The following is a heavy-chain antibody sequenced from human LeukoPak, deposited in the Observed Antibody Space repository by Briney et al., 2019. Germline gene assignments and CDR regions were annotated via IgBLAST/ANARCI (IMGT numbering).Heavy chain of an antibody. J-gene: IGHJ1*01. CDR3: ASQYYDDSIAYHLPEYFHH. CDR2: IYYTGST. CDR1: GFSISRXSYY. Sequence: LTCXVSGFSISRXSYYXGXIXXPXGXGLXWXGSIYYTGSTYYNPALKSRVTILVDTSKNHFSLKLNSVTAADTAIYYCASQYYDDSIAYHLPEYFHHWGQGTLVTVSS. D-gene: IGHD3-22*01. V-gene: IGHV4-39*07.